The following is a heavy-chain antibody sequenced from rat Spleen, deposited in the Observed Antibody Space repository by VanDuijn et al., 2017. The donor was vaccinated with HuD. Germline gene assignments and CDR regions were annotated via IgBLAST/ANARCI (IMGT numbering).Heavy chain of an antibody. Sequence: EVQLVESGGGLVQPGRSLKLSCAASGFTFSDYNMAWVRQAPKKGLEWVATIIYDGSRTFYRDSVKGRFTISRDNAKNTLYLQVDSLRSEDTATYYCARHAVGAGFAYWGQGTLVTVSS. V-gene: IGHV5-7*01. CDR3: ARHAVGAGFAY. J-gene: IGHJ3*01. CDR2: IIYDGSRT. CDR1: GFTFSDYN. D-gene: IGHD5-1*01.